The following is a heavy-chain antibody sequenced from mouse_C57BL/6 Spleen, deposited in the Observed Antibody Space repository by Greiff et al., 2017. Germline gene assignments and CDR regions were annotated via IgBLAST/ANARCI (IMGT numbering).Heavy chain of an antibody. CDR3: AREGDSSGSFAY. D-gene: IGHD3-2*02. CDR2: INPSRGYT. J-gene: IGHJ3*01. Sequence: QVQLQQSGAELARPGASVKMSCKASGYTFTSYTMHWVKQRPGQGLEWIGYINPSRGYTKYNQKFKDKATLTADKSSSTTYMQLSSLTSEDSAVYYCAREGDSSGSFAYWGQGTLVTVSA. V-gene: IGHV1-4*01. CDR1: GYTFTSYT.